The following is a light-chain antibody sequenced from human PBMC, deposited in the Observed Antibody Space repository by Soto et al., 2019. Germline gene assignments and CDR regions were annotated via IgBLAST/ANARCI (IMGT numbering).Light chain of an antibody. J-gene: IGKJ2*01. V-gene: IGKV3-20*01. CDR1: ERVSSSY. CDR2: ATS. Sequence: VLTQSPDSLSVSPGERATLSCRASERVSSSYFAWYHQRFGQAPRLLLYATSRRAAGVPDRISGSGSGTDFTHPINSVEPEDFGVYYCQQCGTSPPKPFGQGTKLEI. CDR3: QQCGTSPPKP.